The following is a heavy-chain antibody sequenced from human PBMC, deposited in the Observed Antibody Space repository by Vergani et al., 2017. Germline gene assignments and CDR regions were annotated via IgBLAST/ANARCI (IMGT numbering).Heavy chain of an antibody. J-gene: IGHJ6*04. CDR1: GFRFSSYG. CDR2: TWYDGSNK. Sequence: QVQLVESGGGVVQPGRSLRLSCAASGFRFSSYGMNWVRQAPGKGLEWVAVTWYDGSNKYYADSEKGRFTISRDNSQNTVYLQMMSLRVDDTTVYYCAKYLGGCNSSSCCYWIDVWGKGTMVTVSS. D-gene: IGHD2/OR15-2a*01. CDR3: AKYLGGCNSSSCCYWIDV. V-gene: IGHV3-33*06.